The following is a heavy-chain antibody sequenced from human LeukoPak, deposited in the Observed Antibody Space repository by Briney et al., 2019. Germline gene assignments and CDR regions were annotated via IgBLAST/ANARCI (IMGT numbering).Heavy chain of an antibody. CDR3: ARERYCSSTSCYPGYYYYGMDV. CDR2: IIPIFGTA. Sequence: SVKVSCKASGGTFSSYAISWVRQAPGQGLEWMGGIIPIFGTANYAQKFQGRVTITADKSTSTAYMELSSLRSEDTAAYYCARERYCSSTSCYPGYYYYGMDVWGKGTTVTVSS. CDR1: GGTFSSYA. D-gene: IGHD2-2*01. J-gene: IGHJ6*04. V-gene: IGHV1-69*06.